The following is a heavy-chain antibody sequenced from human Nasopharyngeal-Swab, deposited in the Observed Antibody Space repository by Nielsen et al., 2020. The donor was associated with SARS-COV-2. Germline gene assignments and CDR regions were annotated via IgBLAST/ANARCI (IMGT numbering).Heavy chain of an antibody. CDR1: GFTVSSNY. CDR2: IYSGGST. Sequence: RGSLRLSCAASGFTVSSNYMSWVRQAPGKGLEWVSVIYSGGSTYYADSVKGRFTISRDNSKNTLYLQMNSLRAEDTAVYYCARDGPYGDLDYWGQGTLVTVSS. CDR3: ARDGPYGDLDY. J-gene: IGHJ4*02. V-gene: IGHV3-53*01. D-gene: IGHD4-17*01.